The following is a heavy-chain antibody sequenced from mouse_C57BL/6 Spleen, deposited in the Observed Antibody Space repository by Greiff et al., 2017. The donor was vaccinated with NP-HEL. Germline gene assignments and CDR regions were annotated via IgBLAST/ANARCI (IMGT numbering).Heavy chain of an antibody. CDR1: GYAFTNYL. CDR3: ARSSYSGYFDV. D-gene: IGHD2-12*01. Sequence: QVQLQQSGAELVRTGTSVKVSCKASGYAFTNYLIEWVKQRPGQGLEWIGVINPGSGGTNYNEKFKGKATLTADKASSTAYMQLSSLTSEDAAVYFCARSSYSGYFDVWGTGTTVTVSS. J-gene: IGHJ1*03. V-gene: IGHV1-54*01. CDR2: INPGSGGT.